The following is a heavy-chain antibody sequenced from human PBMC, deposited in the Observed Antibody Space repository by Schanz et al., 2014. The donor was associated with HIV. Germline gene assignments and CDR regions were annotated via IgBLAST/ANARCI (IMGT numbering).Heavy chain of an antibody. CDR2: IKQDESEK. CDR1: GFTFSSYW. CDR3: ARDSAMDYFDY. V-gene: IGHV3-7*01. J-gene: IGHJ4*02. Sequence: EVQLVESGGGLVQPGGSLRLSCAASGFTFSSYWMSWVRQAPGKGLEWVANIKQDESEKYYVDSVKGRFTISRDNAKKSLYLRMNSLRAEDTAVYYCARDSAMDYFDYWGQGTLVTVSS.